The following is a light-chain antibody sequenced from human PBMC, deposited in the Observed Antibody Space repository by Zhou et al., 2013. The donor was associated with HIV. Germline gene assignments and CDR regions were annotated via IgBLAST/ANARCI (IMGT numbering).Light chain of an antibody. V-gene: IGKV3-20*01. CDR1: QSLSSTS. CDR3: QQSDVLYS. CDR2: GTS. Sequence: ETVLTQFPAFLSLSPGERATLSCWANQSLSSTSLSWFRHIPGQAPRLLIFGTSTRATGIPDRFSGSGPGAHFTLTIDKLEPEDSAVYYCQQSDVLYSFGQGTKLE. J-gene: IGKJ2*01.